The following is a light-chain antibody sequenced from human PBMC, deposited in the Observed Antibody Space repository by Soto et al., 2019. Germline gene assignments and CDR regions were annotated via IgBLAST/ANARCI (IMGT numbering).Light chain of an antibody. J-gene: IGLJ1*01. V-gene: IGLV2-8*01. CDR1: SSDVGGYNY. Sequence: QSALTQPPSASGSPGHSVTISCTGTSSDVGGYNYVSWYQQHPGKASKLMIFEVSKRPSGVPDRFSGSKSGNTASLTVSGLQAGDEADYYCSSYAGGNDYVFGTGTKVTVL. CDR2: EVS. CDR3: SSYAGGNDYV.